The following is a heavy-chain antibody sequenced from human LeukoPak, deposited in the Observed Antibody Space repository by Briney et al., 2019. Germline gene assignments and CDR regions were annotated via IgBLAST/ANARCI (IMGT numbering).Heavy chain of an antibody. CDR1: GFTFSSYA. Sequence: PGGSLRLSCAASGFTFSSYAMSWVRQAPGKGLEWVSAISGSGGSTYYADSVKGRFTISRDNSKNTLYLQMNSLRVEDTAVYYCAKPQLWGVVIRPTPSDYWGQGTLVTVSS. D-gene: IGHD3-3*01. V-gene: IGHV3-23*01. CDR3: AKPQLWGVVIRPTPSDY. J-gene: IGHJ4*02. CDR2: ISGSGGST.